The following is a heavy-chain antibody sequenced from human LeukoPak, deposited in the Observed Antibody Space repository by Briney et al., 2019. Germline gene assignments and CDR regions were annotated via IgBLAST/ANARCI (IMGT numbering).Heavy chain of an antibody. CDR2: IYSGGST. CDR1: GFTVSSNY. Sequence: GGSLRLSCAASGFTVSSNYMSWVRQAPGKGLEWVSVIYSGGSTYYADSVKGRFTISRDNAKNSLYLQMNSLRAEDTAVYHCVRQYYYGSGSYLWAPDYWGQGTLVTVSS. V-gene: IGHV3-66*04. D-gene: IGHD3-10*01. J-gene: IGHJ4*02. CDR3: VRQYYYGSGSYLWAPDY.